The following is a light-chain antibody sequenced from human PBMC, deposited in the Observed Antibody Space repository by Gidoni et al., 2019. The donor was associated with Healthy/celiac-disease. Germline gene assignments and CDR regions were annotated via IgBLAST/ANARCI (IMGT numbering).Light chain of an antibody. CDR3: QQYYSTPRT. V-gene: IGKV4-1*01. CDR2: WAS. Sequence: DIVMTQSPDSLAVSLGERATINCKSSQSVLYSSNNKNYLAWYQQKPGQPPKLLIYWASTRDSGVPDRFSGSWSGTDFTLTISSLRAEDVAVYYCQQYYSTPRTFGQGTKVEIK. CDR1: QSVLYSSNNKNY. J-gene: IGKJ1*01.